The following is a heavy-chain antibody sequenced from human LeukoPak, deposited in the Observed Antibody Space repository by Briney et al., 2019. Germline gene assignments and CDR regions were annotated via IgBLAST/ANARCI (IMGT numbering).Heavy chain of an antibody. J-gene: IGHJ4*02. V-gene: IGHV3-11*04. CDR1: GFTFSYFY. CDR2: ISSSGRTI. CDR3: ARSVVAATETFDY. Sequence: GGSLRLSCAASGFTFSYFYMSWIRQAPGKGLEWVSYISSSGRTIFYADSVKGRFTISRDNAKNSLYLQMNSLRAEDTAVYYCARSVVAATETFDYWGQGTLVTVSS. D-gene: IGHD2-15*01.